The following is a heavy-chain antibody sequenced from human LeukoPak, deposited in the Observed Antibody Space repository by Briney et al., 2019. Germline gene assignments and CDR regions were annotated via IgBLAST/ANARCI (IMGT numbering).Heavy chain of an antibody. D-gene: IGHD2-8*01. Sequence: SETLSLTCTVSGGSITNYYWSWIRQPAGKGLEWIGRIYSSGSTNYNPSLNSRVTMSVDTSKSQFSLMLTSVTAADTAVYYCARTSPKNGAFDLWGQGTMVTVSS. V-gene: IGHV4-4*07. CDR3: ARTSPKNGAFDL. CDR2: IYSSGST. J-gene: IGHJ3*01. CDR1: GGSITNYY.